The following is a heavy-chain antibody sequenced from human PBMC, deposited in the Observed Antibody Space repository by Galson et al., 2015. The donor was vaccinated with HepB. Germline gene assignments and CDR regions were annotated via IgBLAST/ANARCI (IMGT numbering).Heavy chain of an antibody. CDR1: GFTFSIYS. CDR3: AKDHFSSGWFPSYFDL. CDR2: ISSSSDYI. V-gene: IGHV3-21*01. Sequence: SLRLSCAASGFTFSIYSMNWVRQAPGKGLEWVSSISSSSDYIYYADSVKGRFTISRDNAKTSLYLQMNSLTAEDTAVYYCAKDHFSSGWFPSYFDLWCRGTLVTVSS. D-gene: IGHD6-19*01. J-gene: IGHJ2*01.